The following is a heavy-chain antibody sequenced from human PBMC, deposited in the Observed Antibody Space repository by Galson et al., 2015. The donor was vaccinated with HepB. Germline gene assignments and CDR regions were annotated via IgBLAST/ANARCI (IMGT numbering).Heavy chain of an antibody. CDR1: GFTFSGSA. CDR3: TRGAYCGGDCYWGPDYYYYMDV. Sequence: SLRLSCAASGFTFSGSAMHWVRQASGKGLEWVGRIRSKANSYATAYAASVKGRFTISRADSKNTAYLQMNSLKTEDTAVYYCTRGAYCGGDCYWGPDYYYYMDVWGKGTTVTVSS. J-gene: IGHJ6*03. V-gene: IGHV3-73*01. D-gene: IGHD2-21*01. CDR2: IRSKANSYAT.